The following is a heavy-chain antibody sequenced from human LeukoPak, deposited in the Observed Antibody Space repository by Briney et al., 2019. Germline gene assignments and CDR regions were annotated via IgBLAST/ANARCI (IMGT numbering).Heavy chain of an antibody. Sequence: SETLSLTCAVSGYSISSGYYWGWIRQPPGKGLEWTGSIYHSGSTYYNPSLKSRVTISVDTSKNQFSLKLSSVTAADTAVYYCARVGSGYDLFDYWGQGTLVTVSS. D-gene: IGHD5-12*01. CDR3: ARVGSGYDLFDY. CDR1: GYSISSGYY. CDR2: IYHSGST. J-gene: IGHJ4*02. V-gene: IGHV4-38-2*01.